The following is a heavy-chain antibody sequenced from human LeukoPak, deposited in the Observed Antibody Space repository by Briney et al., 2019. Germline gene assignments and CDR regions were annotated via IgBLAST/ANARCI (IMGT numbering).Heavy chain of an antibody. J-gene: IGHJ5*02. Sequence: SQTLSLTCAISGDSVSSNSGAWNWIRQSPSRGLEWLGRTYYRSKWSNDYAVSVRSRITINADTSKNQFSLQLNSVTSEDTAVYYCARGGSGGCRLGPTCAFDPWGQGTLVTVSA. V-gene: IGHV6-1*01. D-gene: IGHD1-26*01. CDR2: TYYRSKWSN. CDR1: GDSVSSNSGA. CDR3: ARGGSGGCRLGPTCAFDP.